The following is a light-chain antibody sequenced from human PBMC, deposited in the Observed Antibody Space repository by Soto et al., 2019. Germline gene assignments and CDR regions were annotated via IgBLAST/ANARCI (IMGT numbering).Light chain of an antibody. V-gene: IGKV1-6*01. CDR3: LQDYNYPRT. CDR2: AAS. CDR1: QGIRND. J-gene: IGKJ1*01. Sequence: AIQMTQSPSSLSASVGDRDTITCRASQGIRNDLGWYQQKPGKAPKLLTYAASSLQSGVPSRFSGSGSGTDFTLTISSLQPEDFATYYCLQDYNYPRTFGQGTKVDIK.